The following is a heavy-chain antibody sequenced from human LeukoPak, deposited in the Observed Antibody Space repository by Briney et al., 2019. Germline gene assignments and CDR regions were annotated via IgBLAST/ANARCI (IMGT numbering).Heavy chain of an antibody. Sequence: GASVKVSCKASGGTFITYAISWVRQAPGQGLEWMGRIIPILGIANYAQKFQGRVTITADKSTSTAYMELSSLRSEDTAVYYCARNGDREQPYYFDYWGQGTLVTVSS. J-gene: IGHJ4*02. V-gene: IGHV1-69*04. CDR1: GGTFITYA. CDR2: IIPILGIA. CDR3: ARNGDREQPYYFDY. D-gene: IGHD1-26*01.